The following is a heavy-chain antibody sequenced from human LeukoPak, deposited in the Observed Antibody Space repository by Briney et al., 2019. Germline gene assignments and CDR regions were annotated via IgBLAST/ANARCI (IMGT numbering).Heavy chain of an antibody. CDR3: ARDLDSSGYYRFHI. CDR1: GYTFTSYY. J-gene: IGHJ3*02. Sequence: ASVKVSCKASGYTFTSYYIHWVRQAPGQGLEWMGIINPRGGSTNYAQKFQGRVTMTRDTSTSTVYMELSGLRSEDTAAYYCARDLDSSGYYRFHIWGQGTMDTVSS. V-gene: IGHV1-46*01. D-gene: IGHD3-22*01. CDR2: INPRGGST.